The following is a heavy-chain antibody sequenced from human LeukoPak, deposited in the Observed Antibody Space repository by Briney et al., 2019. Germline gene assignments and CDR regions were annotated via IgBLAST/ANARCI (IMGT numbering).Heavy chain of an antibody. J-gene: IGHJ4*02. D-gene: IGHD4-23*01. CDR3: ARDLGGNSVADY. V-gene: IGHV3-33*01. CDR1: GFTFSSYG. CDR2: IWYDGSNK. Sequence: GRSLRLSCAASGFTFSSYGMHWVRQAPGKGLEWVAVIWYDGSNKYYADSVKGRFTISRDNSKNTLYLQMNSLRAEDTAVYYCARDLGGNSVADYWGQGTLVTVSS.